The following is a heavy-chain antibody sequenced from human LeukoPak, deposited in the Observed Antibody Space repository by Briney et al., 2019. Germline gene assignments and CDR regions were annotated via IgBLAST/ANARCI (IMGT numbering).Heavy chain of an antibody. CDR2: IRSKTDSYAT. D-gene: IGHD7-27*01. Sequence: GGSLRLACAAAGFTFSGSARHWVRQASGKGLERVGRIRSKTDSYATTYSASVKGRFTISRDDSKNAAYLQMNSLKPEDTAVYYCSRHPQTGDTFDLWGQGTMVTVSS. CDR1: GFTFSGSA. CDR3: SRHPQTGDTFDL. J-gene: IGHJ3*01. V-gene: IGHV3-73*01.